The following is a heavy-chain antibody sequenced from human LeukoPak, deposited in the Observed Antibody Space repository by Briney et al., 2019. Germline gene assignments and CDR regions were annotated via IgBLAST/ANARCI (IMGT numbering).Heavy chain of an antibody. CDR3: ARSLRYFDWGPVKNPRSEGNAFDI. CDR2: ISSSSSYI. D-gene: IGHD3-9*01. J-gene: IGHJ3*02. V-gene: IGHV3-21*01. Sequence: PGGSLRLSCAASGFTFSSYSMNWVRQAPGKGLEWVSSISSSSSYIYYADSVKGRFTISRDNAKNSLYLQMNSLRAEDTAVYYCARSLRYFDWGPVKNPRSEGNAFDIWGQGTMVTVSS. CDR1: GFTFSSYS.